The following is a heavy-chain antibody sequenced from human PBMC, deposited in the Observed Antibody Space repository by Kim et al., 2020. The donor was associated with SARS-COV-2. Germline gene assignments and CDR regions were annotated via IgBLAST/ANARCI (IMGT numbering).Heavy chain of an antibody. V-gene: IGHV3-48*03. CDR3: ARMGSSSWYWSENYYYYYGMDV. D-gene: IGHD6-13*01. CDR2: ISSSGSTI. J-gene: IGHJ6*02. Sequence: GGSLRLSCAASGFTFSSYEMNWVRQAPGKGLEWVSYISSSGSTIYYADSVKGRFTISRDNAKNSLYLQMNSLRAEDTAVYYCARMGSSSWYWSENYYYYYGMDVWGQGTTVTVSS. CDR1: GFTFSSYE.